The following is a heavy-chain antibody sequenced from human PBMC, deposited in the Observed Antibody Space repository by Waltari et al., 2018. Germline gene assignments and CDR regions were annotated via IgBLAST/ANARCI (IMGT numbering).Heavy chain of an antibody. CDR1: GYSFTSYW. V-gene: IGHV5-51*03. CDR3: ARESGIADATALLDY. Sequence: EVQLVQSGAEVKKPGESLKISCKGSGYSFTSYWIGWVRQMPGKGREWMGIIYPGDSDTRYSPSCQGQVNSAADKSISTAYRQWSSLKASETAMYYGARESGIADATALLDYWGQGTLVTVSS. CDR2: IYPGDSDT. J-gene: IGHJ4*02. D-gene: IGHD6-13*01.